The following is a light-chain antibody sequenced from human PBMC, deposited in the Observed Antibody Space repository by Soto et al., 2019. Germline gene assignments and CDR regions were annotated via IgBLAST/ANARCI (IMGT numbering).Light chain of an antibody. CDR1: SGSIGSSY. J-gene: IGLJ3*02. CDR3: QSYGTSNPRV. Sequence: NFMLTQPHSVSESPGKKVTISCTRSSGSIGSSYVQWYQQRPGSSPTTVIFEDNQRPTGVTVRFSGSIDSSSNSASLVISGLGTEDEADYYCQSYGTSNPRVFGGGTKVTVL. CDR2: EDN. V-gene: IGLV6-57*01.